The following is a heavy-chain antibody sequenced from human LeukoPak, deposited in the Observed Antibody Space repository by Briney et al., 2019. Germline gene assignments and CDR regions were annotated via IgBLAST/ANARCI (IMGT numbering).Heavy chain of an antibody. V-gene: IGHV3-21*01. CDR3: TADGGSSDP. CDR2: IRARSTDV. D-gene: IGHD6-13*01. CDR1: GFPFRGNS. Sequence: PGGSLRLSCAPSGFPFRGNSFNWVRQAPGKGLEYVSGIRARSTDVLYADSVRGRFTISRDDAMGSMSLEMNNLRVEDSAVYYCTADGGSSDPWGRGILVTVSS. J-gene: IGHJ5*02.